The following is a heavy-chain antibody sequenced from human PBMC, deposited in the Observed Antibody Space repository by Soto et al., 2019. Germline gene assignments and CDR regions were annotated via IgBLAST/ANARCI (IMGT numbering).Heavy chain of an antibody. CDR3: ALAGDYDLLTFDR. Sequence: QITLKESGPTLVRPAQTLTLTCAFSGFSLTTYDMGVAWIRQPPGKALEWLALIYWDDDKRYSPSLKDRLAISKDTSRTQVVLTITNMDPGDTATYFCALAGDYDLLTFDRWGPGTLVTVSS. J-gene: IGHJ4*02. V-gene: IGHV2-5*02. D-gene: IGHD4-17*01. CDR1: GFSLTTYDMG. CDR2: IYWDDDK.